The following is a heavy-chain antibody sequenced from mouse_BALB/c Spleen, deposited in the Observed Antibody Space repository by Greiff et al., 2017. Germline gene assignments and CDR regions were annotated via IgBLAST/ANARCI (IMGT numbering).Heavy chain of an antibody. CDR2: ISYDGSN. Sequence: VQLKQSGPGLVKPSQSLSLTCSVTGYSITSGYYWNWIRQFPGNKLEWMGYISYDGSNNYNPSLKNRISITRDTSKNQFFLKLNSVTTEDTATYYCARMRYDGYYFDYWGQGTTLTVSS. J-gene: IGHJ2*01. V-gene: IGHV3-6*02. D-gene: IGHD2-14*01. CDR1: GYSITSGYY. CDR3: ARMRYDGYYFDY.